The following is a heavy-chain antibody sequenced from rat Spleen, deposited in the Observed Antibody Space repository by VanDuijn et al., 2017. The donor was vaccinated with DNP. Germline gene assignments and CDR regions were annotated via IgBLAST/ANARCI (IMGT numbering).Heavy chain of an antibody. CDR3: ARWNIGTSTLDY. V-gene: IGHV3-3*01. CDR2: INSAGST. J-gene: IGHJ2*01. CDR1: GYSITSSYR. D-gene: IGHD1-5*01. Sequence: EVQLRESGPGLVKPSQSLSLTCSVTGYSITSSYRWNWIRKFPGNKLEWMGYINSAGSTHYNPSLKSRISITRDTSKNQFFLQVISVTTEDTATYYCARWNIGTSTLDYWGQGVMVTVSS.